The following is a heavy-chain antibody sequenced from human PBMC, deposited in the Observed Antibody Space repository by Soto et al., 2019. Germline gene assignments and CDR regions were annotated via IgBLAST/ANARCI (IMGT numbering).Heavy chain of an antibody. CDR3: ARAKGHGGNTGGPQGYYYYGMDV. CDR1: GFTFSNYN. D-gene: IGHD2-15*01. Sequence: PGGSLRLSCAASGFTFSNYNMNWVRQAPGKGLEWVSYISSSSNTIYYADSVRGRFTISRDNAKNSLYLQMNSLRGEDTAVYYCARAKGHGGNTGGPQGYYYYGMDVWGQGTTVTVSS. J-gene: IGHJ6*02. CDR2: ISSSSNTI. V-gene: IGHV3-48*01.